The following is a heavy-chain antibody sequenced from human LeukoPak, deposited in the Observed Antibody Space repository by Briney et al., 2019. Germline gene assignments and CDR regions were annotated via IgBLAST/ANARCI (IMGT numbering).Heavy chain of an antibody. V-gene: IGHV3-13*01. Sequence: QAGGSLRLSCAASGFLLTDYDMHWVRQTPGKGLEWVAAISSTDDTYYSDSVKGRFTTPRDNSKNTLYLQMNSLRAEDTAVYYCAKDRSDYSNYALGVLDYWGQGTLVTVSS. CDR3: AKDRSDYSNYALGVLDY. D-gene: IGHD4-11*01. J-gene: IGHJ4*02. CDR2: ISSTDDT. CDR1: GFLLTDYD.